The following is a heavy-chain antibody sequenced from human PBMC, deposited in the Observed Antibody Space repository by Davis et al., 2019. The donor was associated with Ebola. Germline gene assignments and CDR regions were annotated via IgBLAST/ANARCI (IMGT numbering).Heavy chain of an antibody. J-gene: IGHJ4*02. CDR3: VKDRRDGYNPFDY. Sequence: GESLKIPCSASGFTFSSYAMHWVRQAPGKGLEYVSAISSNGGSTYYADSVKGRFTISRDNSKSTLYLQMSSLRAEDTAVYYCVKDRRDGYNPFDYWGQGTLVTVSS. CDR2: ISSNGGST. CDR1: GFTFSSYA. V-gene: IGHV3-64D*08. D-gene: IGHD5-24*01.